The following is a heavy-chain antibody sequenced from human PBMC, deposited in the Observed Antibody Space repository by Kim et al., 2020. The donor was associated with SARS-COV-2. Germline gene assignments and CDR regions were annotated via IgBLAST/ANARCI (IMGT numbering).Heavy chain of an antibody. D-gene: IGHD1-7*01. CDR3: ARGHHPGTTP. J-gene: IGHJ5*02. CDR2: INHSGST. V-gene: IGHV4-34*01. CDR1: GGSFSGYY. Sequence: SETLSLTCAVYGGSFSGYYWSWIRQPPGKGLEWIGEINHSGSTNYNPSLKSRVTISVDTSKNQFSLKLSSVTAAGTAVYYCARGHHPGTTPWGQGTLVTVSS.